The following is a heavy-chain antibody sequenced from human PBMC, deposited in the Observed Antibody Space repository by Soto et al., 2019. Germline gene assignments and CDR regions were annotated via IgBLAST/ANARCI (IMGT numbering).Heavy chain of an antibody. CDR1: GWAISHYY. CDR2: IHYSGST. Sequence: SDTLSLTYSVSGWAISHYYWRRLRHPPGKKLEWIGNIHYSGSTNYNPSLKSRVTISGDTSKNQFSLKLYSVTTADTAMYYCARLPWADYGGIFDPWGQGTLVT. J-gene: IGHJ5*02. CDR3: ARLPWADYGGIFDP. V-gene: IGHV4-59*01. D-gene: IGHD4-17*01.